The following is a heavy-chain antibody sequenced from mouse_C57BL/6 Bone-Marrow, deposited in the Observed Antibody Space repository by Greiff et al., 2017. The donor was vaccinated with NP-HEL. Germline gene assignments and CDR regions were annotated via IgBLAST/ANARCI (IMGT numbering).Heavy chain of an antibody. CDR2: LDPENGDT. V-gene: IGHV14-4*01. J-gene: IGHJ2*01. CDR1: GFNIKDDY. Sequence: EVQLQQSGAELVRPGASVKLSCTASGFNIKDDYMHWVKQRPEQGLEWIGWLDPENGDTEYASKFQGKATITADTSSNTAYLQLSSLTSEDTAVYYCTIPYYGSSLYFDYWGQGTTLTVSS. D-gene: IGHD1-1*01. CDR3: TIPYYGSSLYFDY.